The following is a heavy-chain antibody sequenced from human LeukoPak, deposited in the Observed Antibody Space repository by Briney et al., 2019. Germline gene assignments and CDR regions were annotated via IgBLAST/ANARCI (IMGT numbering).Heavy chain of an antibody. J-gene: IGHJ4*02. V-gene: IGHV3-9*01. CDR2: IAWNSGNT. Sequence: PGGSLRLSCAASGFTFDNYGMHWVRQAPGKGLEWVSGIAWNSGNTGFADSVKGRFTISRDNAENSLYLQMNSLTPEDTAFYFRAKDMNSYGSGSSYNPWGPFDSWGQGTLVTVSS. CDR1: GFTFDNYG. D-gene: IGHD3-10*01. CDR3: AKDMNSYGSGSSYNPWGPFDS.